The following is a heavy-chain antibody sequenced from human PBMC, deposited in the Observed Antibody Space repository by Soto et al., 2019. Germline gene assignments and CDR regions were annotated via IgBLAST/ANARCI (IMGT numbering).Heavy chain of an antibody. CDR1: GDSITSNSYF. Sequence: SETLSLTCTVSGDSITSNSYFWTWIRQPPGKGLEWIGSIYYSGTTYYNPSLKSRVTISVDRSKNQFSLKLSSVTAADTAAYYCARHFSVGYFDYWGKGALVTVSS. V-gene: IGHV4-39*01. CDR3: ARHFSVGYFDY. J-gene: IGHJ4*02. CDR2: IYYSGTT.